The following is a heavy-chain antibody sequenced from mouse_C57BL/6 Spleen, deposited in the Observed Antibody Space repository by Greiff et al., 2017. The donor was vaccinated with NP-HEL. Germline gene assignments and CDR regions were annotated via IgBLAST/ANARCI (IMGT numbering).Heavy chain of an antibody. Sequence: QVQLQQPGAELVKPGASVKMSCKASGYTFTSYWITWVKQRPGQGLEWIGDIYPGSGSTNYNEKFKSKATLTVDTSSSTAYMKLSSLTSEDSAVYYCARVEPQLGRSYWGQGTTLTVSS. CDR2: IYPGSGST. V-gene: IGHV1-55*01. J-gene: IGHJ2*01. D-gene: IGHD4-1*02. CDR1: GYTFTSYW. CDR3: ARVEPQLGRSY.